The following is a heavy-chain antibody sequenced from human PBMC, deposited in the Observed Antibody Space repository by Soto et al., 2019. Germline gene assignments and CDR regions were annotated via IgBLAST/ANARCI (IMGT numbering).Heavy chain of an antibody. J-gene: IGHJ6*02. Sequence: GGSLRLSCAASGFTFSSYGMHWVRQAPGKGLEWVAVIWYDGSNKYYADSVKGRFTISRDNSKNTLYLQMNSLRAEDTAVYYCARVLPPEGGSGWYTPYYYYYGMDVWGQGTTVTVSS. CDR1: GFTFSSYG. V-gene: IGHV3-33*01. CDR3: ARVLPPEGGSGWYTPYYYYYGMDV. CDR2: IWYDGSNK. D-gene: IGHD6-19*01.